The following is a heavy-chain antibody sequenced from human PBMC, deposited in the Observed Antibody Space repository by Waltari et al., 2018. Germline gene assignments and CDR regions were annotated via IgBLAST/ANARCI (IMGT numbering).Heavy chain of an antibody. D-gene: IGHD3-3*01. Sequence: EVQLVESGGGLIQPGGSLRLSCAVPGFTVSNNYMGWVRQAPGKGLEWGSVIYRGGSTYYADSGKGRFTISRDSSENTVYLQMSSLRAEDTALYYCARFDFRTGSYYWGQGTLVTVSS. CDR2: IYRGGST. J-gene: IGHJ4*02. V-gene: IGHV3-53*01. CDR3: ARFDFRTGSYY. CDR1: GFTVSNNY.